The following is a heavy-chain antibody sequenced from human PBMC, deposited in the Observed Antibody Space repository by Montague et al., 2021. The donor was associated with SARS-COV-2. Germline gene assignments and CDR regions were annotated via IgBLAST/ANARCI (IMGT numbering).Heavy chain of an antibody. V-gene: IGHV4-39*01. J-gene: IGHJ4*02. CDR3: ARHRRYDVVTYYPDF. CDR1: GGSISSSSYY. CDR2: IYYSGST. D-gene: IGHD3-9*01. Sequence: SETLSLTCTVSGGSISSSSYYWGWIRQPPGKGLEWIGTIYYSGSTXYNPSLKSRVTLSVDTSKNQFSLKLSSLTAADTAVYYCARHRRYDVVTYYPDFWGQGILVTVSS.